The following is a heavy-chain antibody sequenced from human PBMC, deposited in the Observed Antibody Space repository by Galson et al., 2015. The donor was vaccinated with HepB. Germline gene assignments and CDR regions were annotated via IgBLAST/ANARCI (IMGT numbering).Heavy chain of an antibody. V-gene: IGHV3-48*02. Sequence: SLRLSCAASGFTFSSYSMNWVRQAPGKGLEWVSYISSSSSTIYYADSVKGRFTISRDNAKNSLYLQMNSLRDEDTAVYYCAGRCSSTSCYSWDSNLDYWGQGTLVTVSS. CDR2: ISSSSSTI. D-gene: IGHD2-2*02. J-gene: IGHJ4*02. CDR3: AGRCSSTSCYSWDSNLDY. CDR1: GFTFSSYS.